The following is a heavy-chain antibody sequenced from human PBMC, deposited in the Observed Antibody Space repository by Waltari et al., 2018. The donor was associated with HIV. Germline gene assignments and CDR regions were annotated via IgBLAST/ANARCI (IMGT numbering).Heavy chain of an antibody. CDR3: ATKGGAMDV. CDR1: GPTSRRYW. V-gene: IGHV3-7*02. D-gene: IGHD1-1*01. CDR2: IRHDGVEA. J-gene: IGHJ6*02. Sequence: DVQLVESGGGVVQAGEALKISCGASGPTSRRYWMTWVRQAPGAGLEWVANIRHDGVEAHYVDSVKVRFTIFRDNVKKVLFLQRNFLTEDASAVYYCATKGGAMDVWGQGTAVIVS.